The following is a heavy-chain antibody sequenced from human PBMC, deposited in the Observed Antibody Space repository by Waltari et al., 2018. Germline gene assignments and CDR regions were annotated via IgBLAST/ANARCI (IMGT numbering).Heavy chain of an antibody. CDR2: INAGNGNT. V-gene: IGHV1-3*01. CDR3: ASSAQVGALYDAFDI. CDR1: GYTFTSYA. D-gene: IGHD1-26*01. J-gene: IGHJ3*02. Sequence: QVQLVQSGAEVKKPGASVKVSCKASGYTFTSYAMHWVRQAPGQRLEWMGWINAGNGNTKYSQKFQGRVTITRDTAASTVYMELSSVRSEDTAVYYCASSAQVGALYDAFDIWGQGTMVTVSS.